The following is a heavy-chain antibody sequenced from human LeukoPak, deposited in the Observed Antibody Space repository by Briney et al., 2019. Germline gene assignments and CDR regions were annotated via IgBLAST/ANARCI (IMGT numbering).Heavy chain of an antibody. V-gene: IGHV3-15*01. CDR2: IRRKTDGGTT. CDR3: INPRNPGFEY. CDR1: GFTFSNVW. D-gene: IGHD1-14*01. J-gene: IGHJ4*02. Sequence: GGSLRLSCAASGFTFSNVWMSWVRQVPGKGLEWVGRIRRKTDGGTTDHAAPVKGRFTISRDDSKNTLYLQMNSLKTEDTAVYYCINPRNPGFEYWGQGTLVTVSS.